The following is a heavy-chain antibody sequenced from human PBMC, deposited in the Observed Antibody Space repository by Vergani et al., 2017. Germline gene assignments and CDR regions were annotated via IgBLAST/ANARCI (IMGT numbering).Heavy chain of an antibody. CDR3: ASRPSGSYXMDV. D-gene: IGHD1-26*01. J-gene: IGHJ6*02. CDR2: ISSSSSYI. Sequence: EVQLLESGGGLVKPGGSLRLSCAASGFTFSSYSMNWVRQAPGKGLEWVSSISSSSSYIYYADSVKGRFTISRDNAKNSLYLQMNSLRAEDTAVYYCASRPSGSYXMDVWGQGTTVTVSS. V-gene: IGHV3-21*01. CDR1: GFTFSSYS.